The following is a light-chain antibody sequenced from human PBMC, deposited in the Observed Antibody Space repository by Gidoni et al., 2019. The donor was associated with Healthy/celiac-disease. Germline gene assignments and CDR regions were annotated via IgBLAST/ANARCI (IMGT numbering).Light chain of an antibody. CDR3: QQYYSYPRT. Sequence: AIRMTQYPSSFSASTGDRVTITCLASQGISSYLAWYQQKPGKAPKLLIYAASTLQSGVPSMFSGSGSGTDFTLTISCLQSEDFATYYCQQYYSYPRTFXXXTKVEIK. CDR2: AAS. J-gene: IGKJ1*01. CDR1: QGISSY. V-gene: IGKV1-8*01.